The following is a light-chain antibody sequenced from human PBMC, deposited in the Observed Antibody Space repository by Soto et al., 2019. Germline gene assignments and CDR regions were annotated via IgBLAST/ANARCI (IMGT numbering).Light chain of an antibody. V-gene: IGKV3-20*01. CDR1: QSVTSSY. CDR3: QQYGSSPPWT. CDR2: GAS. J-gene: IGKJ1*01. Sequence: EIVLTQSPGTLSLSPGEGATLSCRASQSVTSSYLAWFQQKPXXAPRLLIYGASSRATGIPDXXXXXXXXXXXXXXXSRLEPEDFAVYYCQQYGSSPPWTFGQGTKVEIK.